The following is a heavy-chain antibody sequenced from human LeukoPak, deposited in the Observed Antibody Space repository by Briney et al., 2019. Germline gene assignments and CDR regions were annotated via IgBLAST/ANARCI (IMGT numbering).Heavy chain of an antibody. V-gene: IGHV4-59*08. CDR2: IHHSGAT. CDR3: ARRGQNSGSARGWYFDL. J-gene: IGHJ2*01. CDR1: GGSIRSSY. Sequence: SETLSLTCTVSGGSIRSSYWNWIRQPPGKGLEWIGSIHHSGATNFKASLESRVTISVDTSKNQFSLRLRSLTAADTAVYYCARRGQNSGSARGWYFDLWGRGTLVTVSS. D-gene: IGHD3-10*01.